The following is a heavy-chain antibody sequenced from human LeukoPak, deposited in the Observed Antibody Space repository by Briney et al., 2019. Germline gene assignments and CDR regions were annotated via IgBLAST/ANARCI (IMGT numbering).Heavy chain of an antibody. D-gene: IGHD3-10*01. CDR3: ARGGGGLWFGELPFDY. CDR1: GFTFSSYS. V-gene: IGHV3-21*01. J-gene: IGHJ4*02. Sequence: GGSLRLSCAASGFTFSSYSMNWVRQAPGKGLEWVSSISSSSSYIYYADSVKGRFTISRDNAKNSLYLQMNSLRAEATAVYYCARGGGGLWFGELPFDYWGQGTLVTVSS. CDR2: ISSSSSYI.